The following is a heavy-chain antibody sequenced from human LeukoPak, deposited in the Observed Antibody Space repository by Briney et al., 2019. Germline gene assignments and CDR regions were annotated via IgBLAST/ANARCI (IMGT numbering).Heavy chain of an antibody. J-gene: IGHJ4*02. V-gene: IGHV3-23*01. CDR2: ISHSGSSI. CDR3: AMALDY. Sequence: GGSLRLSCVASGSTFSNYLMNWVRQAPGKGLEWLSGISHSGSSIYYADSVKGRFTISRGNSKNTLDLQMDRLRVEDTAVYYCAMALDYWGQGTLVTVSS. CDR1: GSTFSNYL.